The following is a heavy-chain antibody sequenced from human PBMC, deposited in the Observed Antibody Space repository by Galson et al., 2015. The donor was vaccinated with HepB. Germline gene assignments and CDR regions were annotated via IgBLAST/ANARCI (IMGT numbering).Heavy chain of an antibody. V-gene: IGHV3-74*01. CDR2: VKTDGSIT. Sequence: SLRLSCAASGFTFSAYWMHWVRQVPGKGLVWVSRVKTDGSITSYADSVKGRFTISRDNAKNTLYLQMNSLRAEDTAVYYCARVGYTGSHDLWYWGPGTQVTVSS. CDR1: GFTFSAYW. CDR3: ARVGYTGSHDLWY. D-gene: IGHD1-26*01. J-gene: IGHJ4*02.